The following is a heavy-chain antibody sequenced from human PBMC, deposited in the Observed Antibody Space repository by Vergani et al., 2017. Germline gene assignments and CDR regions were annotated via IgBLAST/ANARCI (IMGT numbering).Heavy chain of an antibody. D-gene: IGHD2-2*01. J-gene: IGHJ4*02. V-gene: IGHV4-34*01. Sequence: QVQLQQWGAGLLKPSETLSLTCAVYGGSFSGYYWSWIRQPPGKGLEGIGEINHSGSTNYNPSLKSRVTISVDTSKNQFSLKLSSVTAADTAVYYCARGATRYCSSTSCYLRGYYFDYWGQGTLVTVSS. CDR1: GGSFSGYY. CDR2: INHSGST. CDR3: ARGATRYCSSTSCYLRGYYFDY.